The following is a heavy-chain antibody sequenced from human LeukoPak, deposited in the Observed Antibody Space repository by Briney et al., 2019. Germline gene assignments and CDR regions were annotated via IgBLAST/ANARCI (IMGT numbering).Heavy chain of an antibody. CDR3: AEDLGTTGTPDY. V-gene: IGHV3-30*02. Sequence: GGSLRLSCAASGFTFSSYGMHWVRQAPGKGLEWVAFIRYDGSNKYYADSVKGRFTISRDNSKNTLYLQMNSLRAEDTAVYYCAEDLGTTGTPDYWGQGTLVTVSS. J-gene: IGHJ4*02. D-gene: IGHD1-1*01. CDR2: IRYDGSNK. CDR1: GFTFSSYG.